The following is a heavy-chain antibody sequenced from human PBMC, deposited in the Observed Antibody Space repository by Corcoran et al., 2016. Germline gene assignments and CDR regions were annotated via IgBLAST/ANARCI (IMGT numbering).Heavy chain of an antibody. CDR2: IIPIFVTA. J-gene: IGHJ5*02. V-gene: IGHV1-69*01. Sequence: QVQLVQSGAEVKKPGSSVKVSCKASGGTFSSYAISWVRQAPGQGLEWMGGIIPIFVTANYAQKFQGRVTITADESTSTAYMELSSLISEDTAVYYCARGEGRGYSYGGRWFDPWGQGSLVTVSS. CDR1: GGTFSSYA. CDR3: ARGEGRGYSYGGRWFDP. D-gene: IGHD5-18*01.